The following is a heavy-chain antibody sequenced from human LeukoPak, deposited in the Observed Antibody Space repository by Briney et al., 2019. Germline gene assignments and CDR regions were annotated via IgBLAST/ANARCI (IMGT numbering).Heavy chain of an antibody. CDR3: VLAVAGLGVLNY. J-gene: IGHJ4*02. CDR1: GFTFSSYS. Sequence: GGSLRLSCAASGFTFSSYSMNWVRQAPGKGLEWVSSISSSSSYIYYADSVKGRFTISRDNAKNSLYLQMNSLRAEDTAVYYCVLAVAGLGVLNYWGQGTLVTVSS. V-gene: IGHV3-21*01. D-gene: IGHD6-19*01. CDR2: ISSSSSYI.